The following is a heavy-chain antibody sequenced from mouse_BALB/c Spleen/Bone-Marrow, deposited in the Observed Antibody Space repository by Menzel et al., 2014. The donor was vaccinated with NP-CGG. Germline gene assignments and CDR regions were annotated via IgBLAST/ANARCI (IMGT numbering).Heavy chain of an antibody. D-gene: IGHD1-1*01. CDR3: ARLDYYGYLNY. J-gene: IGHJ2*01. V-gene: IGHV4-1*02. Sequence: EVQVVESGGGLVQPGGSLKLSCAASGFDFSRYWMSWVRQAPGKGLEWIGEINPESRTINYSPSLKDKFIISRDNAKNTLYLRLNRVRSEDTALYYCARLDYYGYLNYGGQGTTLTVSS. CDR1: GFDFSRYW. CDR2: INPESRTI.